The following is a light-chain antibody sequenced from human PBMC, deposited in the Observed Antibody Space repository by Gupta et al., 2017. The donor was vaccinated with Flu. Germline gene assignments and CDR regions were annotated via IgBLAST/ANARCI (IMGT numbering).Light chain of an antibody. CDR3: QSYDSSLSGSPVV. CDR1: SSNIGAGYD. CDR2: GNS. Sequence: QSVLTQPPSVSGAPGQRVTISCTGSSSNIGAGYDVHWYQQLPGTAPNLLIYGNSNRPSGVPDRFSGSESGTAASLAITRLQAEDEADDYCQSYDSSLSGSPVVFGGGTKLTVL. J-gene: IGLJ2*01. V-gene: IGLV1-40*01.